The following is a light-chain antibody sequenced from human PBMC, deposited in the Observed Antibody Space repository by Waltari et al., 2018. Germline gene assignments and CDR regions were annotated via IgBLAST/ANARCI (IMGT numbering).Light chain of an antibody. Sequence: EIVLTQSPGTLSLSPGERVTLSCRASEFVSSAYLAWYQHKPGQAPRLLIYGASNRATGIPDRFGGSGSGTDFTLTISRLEPEDFAVYYCQQYGSSSAFGQGTKVEIK. V-gene: IGKV3-20*01. J-gene: IGKJ1*01. CDR3: QQYGSSSA. CDR2: GAS. CDR1: EFVSSAY.